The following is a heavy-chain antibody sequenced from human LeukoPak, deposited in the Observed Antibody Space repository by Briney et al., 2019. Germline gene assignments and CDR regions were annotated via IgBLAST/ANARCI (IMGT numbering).Heavy chain of an antibody. J-gene: IGHJ4*02. V-gene: IGHV1-69*06. CDR1: GGTFSNYG. D-gene: IGHD5-18*01. Sequence: GASVKVSYKASGGTFSNYGINWVRQAPGQGLEWMGGITPIFGTANYVQKFQGRVTITADKSTSTAYMELSRLRSEDTATYYCARASSDDTAMATPFAYWGQGTLVIVSS. CDR3: ARASSDDTAMATPFAY. CDR2: ITPIFGTA.